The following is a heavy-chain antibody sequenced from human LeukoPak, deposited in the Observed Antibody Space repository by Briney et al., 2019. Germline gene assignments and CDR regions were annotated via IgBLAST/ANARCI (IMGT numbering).Heavy chain of an antibody. V-gene: IGHV4-30-4*01. CDR2: IYHSGNT. Sequence: SETLSLTCTVSGGSISSGGYYWSWIRQPPGKGLEWIGCIYHSGNTYYNPSLKSRVTISVDTSKNQFSLKLNSVTAADTAIYYCTLYYYGPNWFDPWGQGTLVTVSS. CDR1: GGSISSGGYY. CDR3: TLYYYGPNWFDP. J-gene: IGHJ5*02. D-gene: IGHD3-10*01.